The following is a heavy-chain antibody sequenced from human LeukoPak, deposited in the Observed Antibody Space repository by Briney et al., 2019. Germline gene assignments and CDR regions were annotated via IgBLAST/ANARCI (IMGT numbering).Heavy chain of an antibody. D-gene: IGHD3-22*01. V-gene: IGHV1-2*02. J-gene: IGHJ4*02. CDR2: INPNSGGT. Sequence: ASVKVSCKASGYTFTGYYMHWVRQAHGQGLEWMGWINPNSGGTNYAQKFQGRVTMTRDTSISTAYMELSRLRSDDTAVYYCARTKGDYYDSSGYYNYWGQGTLVTVSS. CDR1: GYTFTGYY. CDR3: ARTKGDYYDSSGYYNY.